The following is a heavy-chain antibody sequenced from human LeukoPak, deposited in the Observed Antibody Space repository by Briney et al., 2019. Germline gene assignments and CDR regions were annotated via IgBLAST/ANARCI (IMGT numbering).Heavy chain of an antibody. V-gene: IGHV4-59*01. CDR1: GGSMSDYY. J-gene: IGHJ3*02. Sequence: SETLSLTCTVSGGSMSDYYWSWVRQPPGKGLEWIGYIYYTGSPNYNPSLKSRGTISIDTSKNQFFLKLNSVTASDTALYYCARNYSMTHAFDIWGQGTLVTVSS. D-gene: IGHD1-26*01. CDR2: IYYTGSP. CDR3: ARNYSMTHAFDI.